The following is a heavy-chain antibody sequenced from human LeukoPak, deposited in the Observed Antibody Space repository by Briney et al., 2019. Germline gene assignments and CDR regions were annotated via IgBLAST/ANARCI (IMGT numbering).Heavy chain of an antibody. CDR3: ARYLDFRADYYFDY. J-gene: IGHJ4*02. CDR2: MKQDGSER. V-gene: IGHV3-7*01. CDR1: GFIFSGYW. D-gene: IGHD3/OR15-3a*01. Sequence: PGGSLRLSCAASGFIFSGYWMTWVRQAPGKGLEWVANMKQDGSERYYVDSVKGRFTISRDNAKSSLYLQMNSLRVEDTAVYDCARYLDFRADYYFDYWGQGTLVTVSS.